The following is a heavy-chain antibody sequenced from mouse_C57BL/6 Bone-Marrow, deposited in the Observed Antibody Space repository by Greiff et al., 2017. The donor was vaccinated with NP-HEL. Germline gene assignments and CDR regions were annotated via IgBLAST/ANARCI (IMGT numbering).Heavy chain of an antibody. Sequence: VQLVESGAELVKPGASVKLSCKASGYTFTEYTIHWVKQRSGQGLEWIGWFYPGSGSIKYNEKFKDKATLTADKSSSTVYMELSRLTSEDSAVYFCARHEDGNSPYYYAMDYWGQGTSVTVSS. J-gene: IGHJ4*01. D-gene: IGHD2-1*01. CDR1: GYTFTEYT. CDR2: FYPGSGSI. CDR3: ARHEDGNSPYYYAMDY. V-gene: IGHV1-62-2*01.